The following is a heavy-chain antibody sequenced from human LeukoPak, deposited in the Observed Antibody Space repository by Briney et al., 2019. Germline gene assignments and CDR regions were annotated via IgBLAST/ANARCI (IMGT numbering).Heavy chain of an antibody. CDR3: ARVGSSWSLYYYYYMDV. CDR2: INPNSGGT. J-gene: IGHJ6*03. D-gene: IGHD6-13*01. Sequence: ASVKVSCKASGYTFTGYYIHWVRQAPGQGLEWMGWINPNSGGTNYAQKFQGRVTMTRDTSISTAYMELSRLRSGDTAVYYCARVGSSWSLYYYYYMDVWGKGTTVTISS. CDR1: GYTFTGYY. V-gene: IGHV1-2*02.